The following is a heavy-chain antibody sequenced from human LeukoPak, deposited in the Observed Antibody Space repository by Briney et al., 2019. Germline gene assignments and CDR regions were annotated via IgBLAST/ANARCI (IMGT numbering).Heavy chain of an antibody. V-gene: IGHV3-7*03. Sequence: GGSLRLSCAASGFTFNNYWMNRVRQAPGKGLEWVANIQQDGSERNYVDSVKGRFTISRDNAKNSLFLQMNSLRAEDTAMYYCARYSGSRHTLDYWGQGILVTVSS. CDR3: ARYSGSRHTLDY. CDR1: GFTFNNYW. D-gene: IGHD1-26*01. J-gene: IGHJ4*02. CDR2: IQQDGSER.